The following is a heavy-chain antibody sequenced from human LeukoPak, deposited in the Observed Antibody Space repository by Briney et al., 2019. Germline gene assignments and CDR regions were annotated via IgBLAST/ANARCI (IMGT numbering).Heavy chain of an antibody. V-gene: IGHV4-34*01. CDR1: GGSFSGYY. CDR2: INHSGST. Sequence: SETLSLTCAVYGGSFSGYYWSWIRQPPGEGLEWIGEINHSGSTNYNPSLKSRVTISVDTSKNQFSLKLSSVTAADTAVYYCARKGYCSSTSCYPLLYYFDYWGQGTLVTVSS. D-gene: IGHD2-2*01. J-gene: IGHJ4*02. CDR3: ARKGYCSSTSCYPLLYYFDY.